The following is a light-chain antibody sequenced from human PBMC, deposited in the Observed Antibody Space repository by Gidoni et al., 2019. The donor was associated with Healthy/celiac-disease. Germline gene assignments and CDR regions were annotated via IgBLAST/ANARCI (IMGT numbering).Light chain of an antibody. Sequence: EIVMPQSPDSLPVSLGERATINGKSSQIVLYSSNNKNYLAWYQQKPGQPPKLLIYWASTRESGVPDRFSGSGSGTDFTLTISSLQAEDVAVYYCQQYYSTPLTFGGGTKVEIK. CDR1: QIVLYSSNNKNY. V-gene: IGKV4-1*01. CDR3: QQYYSTPLT. J-gene: IGKJ4*01. CDR2: WAS.